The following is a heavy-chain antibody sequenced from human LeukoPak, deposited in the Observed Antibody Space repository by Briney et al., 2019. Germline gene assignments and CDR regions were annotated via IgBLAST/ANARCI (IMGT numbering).Heavy chain of an antibody. CDR1: GFTFSSYA. Sequence: GGSLRLSCAASGFTFSSYAMRRVRQAPGKGLEWVSAISGSGGSTYYAASVKGRFTISRDNSKNTLYLKRNSLRAEDTAVYYCAKAWDTVVVPAHVRDWGEGTLVTVSS. V-gene: IGHV3-23*01. CDR2: ISGSGGST. CDR3: AKAWDTVVVPAHVRD. D-gene: IGHD2-2*01. J-gene: IGHJ4*02.